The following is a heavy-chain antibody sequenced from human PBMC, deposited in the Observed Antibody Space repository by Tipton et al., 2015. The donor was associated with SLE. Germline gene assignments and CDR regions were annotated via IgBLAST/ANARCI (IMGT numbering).Heavy chain of an antibody. CDR2: ISGTGGST. J-gene: IGHJ4*02. D-gene: IGHD3-22*01. V-gene: IGHV3-23*01. CDR1: GFTFSSFA. CDR3: AKANYDNSSYLDY. Sequence: SLRLSCAASGFTFSSFAMNWVRQAPGMGLEWVSSISGTGGSTYDADSVTGRRTISRDNSKNTLYLQLNSLRAEDTAVYYCAKANYDNSSYLDYWGQGTLVTVSS.